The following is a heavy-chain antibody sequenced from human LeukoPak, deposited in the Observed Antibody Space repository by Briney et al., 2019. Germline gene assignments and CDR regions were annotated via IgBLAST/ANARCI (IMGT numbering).Heavy chain of an antibody. CDR3: AELGITMIGGV. Sequence: GGSLRLSCSACGFTFSSYEMNWVRQAPGKGLEWVSYVSSSGSTIYYADSVKGRFTISRDNAKNSLYLQMNSLRAEDTAVYYCAELGITMIGGVWGKGTTVTISS. D-gene: IGHD3-10*02. J-gene: IGHJ6*04. CDR2: VSSSGSTI. V-gene: IGHV3-48*03. CDR1: GFTFSSYE.